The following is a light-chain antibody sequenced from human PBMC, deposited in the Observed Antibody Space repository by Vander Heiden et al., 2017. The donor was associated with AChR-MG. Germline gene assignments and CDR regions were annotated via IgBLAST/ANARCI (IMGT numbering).Light chain of an antibody. CDR1: QSVGST. V-gene: IGKV3-15*01. J-gene: IGKJ1*01. CDR3: QQYNNWPRT. Sequence: EIVMTQSPATLSVSPGERATLSCRASQSVGSTLAWFQQKPGQAPRLLIYDASTRATGIPARFSGSGSGTEFTLTISSLQSEDFAVYYCQQYNNWPRTFGQGTKVEIK. CDR2: DAS.